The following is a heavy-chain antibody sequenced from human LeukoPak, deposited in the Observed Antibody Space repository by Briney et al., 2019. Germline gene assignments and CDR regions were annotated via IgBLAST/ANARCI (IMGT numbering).Heavy chain of an antibody. CDR3: ARGRLGPIVVTLYYFDY. V-gene: IGHV1-18*01. CDR1: GYTFTSYG. CDR2: ISAHNGNT. Sequence: GASVKVSCKASGYTFTSYGISWVRQAPGQGLEWMGWISAHNGNTNYTQKLQGRVTMTTDTSTSTAYMELRSLRSDDTAVYYCARGRLGPIVVTLYYFDYWGQGTLVTVSS. J-gene: IGHJ4*02. D-gene: IGHD3-22*01.